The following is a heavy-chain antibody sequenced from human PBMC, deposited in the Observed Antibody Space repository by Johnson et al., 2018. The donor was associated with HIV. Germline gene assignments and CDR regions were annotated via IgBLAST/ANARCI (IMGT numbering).Heavy chain of an antibody. D-gene: IGHD5-24*01. CDR2: IRYDGSKK. CDR3: AKDGYSAALDV. CDR1: DFTFSSYG. V-gene: IGHV3-30*02. J-gene: IGHJ3*01. Sequence: QVQLVESGGVVVHPGGSLRLSCAASDFTFSSYGMHWVRQAPGKGLEWVTFIRYDGSKKYYEDSVKGRFTISRDNSKNTLYLQMSRLRPEDTAVYYCAKDGYSAALDVWGQGTMVTVST.